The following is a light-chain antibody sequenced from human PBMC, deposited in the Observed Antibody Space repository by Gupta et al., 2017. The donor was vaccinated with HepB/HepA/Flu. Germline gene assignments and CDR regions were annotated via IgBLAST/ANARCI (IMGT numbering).Light chain of an antibody. V-gene: IGLV1-40*01. CDR2: GNN. Sequence: SSSNFGAGYDVHWYQQLPGTAPKLLIYGNNNRPSGVPDRFSGSKSGTTATLAITGLQAEDEADYYCQSYDSSMSGWVFGGGTKLTVL. J-gene: IGLJ3*02. CDR3: QSYDSSMSGWV. CDR1: SSNFGAGYD.